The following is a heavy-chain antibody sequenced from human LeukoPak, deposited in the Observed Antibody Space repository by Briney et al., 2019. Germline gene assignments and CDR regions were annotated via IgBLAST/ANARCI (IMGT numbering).Heavy chain of an antibody. Sequence: GRSLSLSCAASGFTFSSYAMHWVRQAPGKGLEWVAVISYDGSNKYYADSVKGRFTISRDNSKNTLYLQMNSLRAEDTAVYYCATTDHHVLGFLEWFYYMDVWGKGTTVTVSS. CDR2: ISYDGSNK. CDR3: ATTDHHVLGFLEWFYYMDV. D-gene: IGHD3-3*01. J-gene: IGHJ6*03. CDR1: GFTFSSYA. V-gene: IGHV3-30-3*01.